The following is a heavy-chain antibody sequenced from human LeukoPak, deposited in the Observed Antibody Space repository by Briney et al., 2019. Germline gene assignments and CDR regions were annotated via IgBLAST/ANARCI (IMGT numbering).Heavy chain of an antibody. CDR3: AREERWGRGAPGYYGMDV. V-gene: IGHV3-33*01. J-gene: IGHJ6*02. D-gene: IGHD3-10*01. Sequence: GGSLRLSCAASGFTFSSYGMHWVRQAPGKGLEWVAVIWYDGSNKYYADSVKGRFTISRDNSKNTLYLQMNSLRAEDTAVYYCAREERWGRGAPGYYGMDVWGQGTTVTVSS. CDR2: IWYDGSNK. CDR1: GFTFSSYG.